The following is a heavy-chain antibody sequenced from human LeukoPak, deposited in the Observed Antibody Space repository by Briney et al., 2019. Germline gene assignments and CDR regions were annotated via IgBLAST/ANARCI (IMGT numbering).Heavy chain of an antibody. CDR3: ARPPTRGCSSTSCPYYFDY. V-gene: IGHV3-11*01. J-gene: IGHJ4*02. D-gene: IGHD2-2*01. Sequence: PGGSLRLSCAASGFTFSDYYMSWIRQAPGKGLEWVSYISSSGSTIYYADSVKGRFTISRDNAKNSLYLRMNSLRAEDTAVYYCARPPTRGCSSTSCPYYFDYWGQGTLVTVSS. CDR1: GFTFSDYY. CDR2: ISSSGSTI.